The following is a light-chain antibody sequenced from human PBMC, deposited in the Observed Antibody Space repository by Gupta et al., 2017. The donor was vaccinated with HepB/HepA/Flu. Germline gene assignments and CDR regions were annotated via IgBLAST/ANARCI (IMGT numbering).Light chain of an antibody. CDR3: QQYDTYTLT. CDR2: KAS. J-gene: IGKJ4*01. CDR1: QSISGW. V-gene: IGKV1-5*03. Sequence: DTQMTQSPATLSASVGDRATVTCRASQSISGWLAWYQQKPGKAPKLLIHKASSLESGGPSRFSGGGSGTEFTLTISSLQPDDCAIYFCQQYDTYTLTFGEGTKVEI.